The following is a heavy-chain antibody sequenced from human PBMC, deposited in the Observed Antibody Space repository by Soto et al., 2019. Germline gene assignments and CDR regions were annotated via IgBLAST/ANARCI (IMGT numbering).Heavy chain of an antibody. J-gene: IGHJ4*02. CDR3: ARAQFDPSGYAYARNYYFAS. D-gene: IGHD5-12*01. CDR1: GDSVSSDSYF. CDR2: LHYSGGT. V-gene: IGHV4-61*01. Sequence: QVQLQESGPGLVKPSETLSLTCTVSGDSVSSDSYFWSWIRQPPGMGLEWIGFLHYSGGTNYNPSRTSRITMSVDPSMTQFSLKLTSVTDADTAVYYCARAQFDPSGYAYARNYYFASWGQGTLVTVS.